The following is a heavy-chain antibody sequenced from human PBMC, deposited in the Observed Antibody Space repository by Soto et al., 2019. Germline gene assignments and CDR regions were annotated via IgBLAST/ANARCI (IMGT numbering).Heavy chain of an antibody. V-gene: IGHV4-34*01. CDR1: VGSFSGYY. CDR3: ARIRAQWRRDGGWFDP. Sequence: SETLSLTCTVSVGSFSGYYWSWIRQPPGKGLEWIGEINHSGSTNYNPSLKSRVPISVDTSKNQFSLKMSSVTAADTAVYYCARIRAQWRRDGGWFDPGGQGSLVTVSA. D-gene: IGHD6-19*01. CDR2: INHSGST. J-gene: IGHJ5*02.